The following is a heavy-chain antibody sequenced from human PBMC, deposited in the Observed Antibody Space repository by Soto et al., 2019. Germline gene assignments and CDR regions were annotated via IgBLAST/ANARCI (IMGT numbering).Heavy chain of an antibody. CDR1: GFIFSGSA. V-gene: IGHV3-73*02. CDR3: VKDHLMNTVTTGGY. Sequence: EVQLVESGGGLVQPGGSLKLSCAASGFIFSGSAIHWVRQACGKGLEWVGRIRSRANNFATSSAASVKGRFTFSRDDSKNTAYLQMNTLKPEDTAVYYCVKDHLMNTVTTGGYWGQGTLVTVSS. CDR2: IRSRANNFAT. J-gene: IGHJ4*02. D-gene: IGHD4-17*01.